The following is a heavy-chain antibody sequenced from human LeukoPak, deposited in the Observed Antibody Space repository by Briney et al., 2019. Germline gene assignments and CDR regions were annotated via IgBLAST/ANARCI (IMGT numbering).Heavy chain of an antibody. Sequence: GGSLRLSCAASGFTFSSYEMNWVRQAPGKGLEWVSYISSSGSTIYYAVAVNGQFTISRDNAKNTLYLQMNSLRAEDTAVYYCARESMMTSWGQGTLVTVSS. V-gene: IGHV3-48*03. D-gene: IGHD3-22*01. CDR1: GFTFSSYE. CDR2: ISSSGSTI. J-gene: IGHJ4*02. CDR3: ARESMMTS.